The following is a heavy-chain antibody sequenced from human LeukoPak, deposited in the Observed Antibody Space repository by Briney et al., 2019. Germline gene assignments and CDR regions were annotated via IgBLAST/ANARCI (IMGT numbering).Heavy chain of an antibody. J-gene: IGHJ2*01. CDR3: AREVFIAAADYWYFDL. V-gene: IGHV1-69*05. CDR2: TIPIFGTA. D-gene: IGHD6-13*01. Sequence: ASVKVSCKASGGTFSSYAISWVRQAPGQGLEWMGRTIPIFGTANYAQKFQGRVTITTDESTSTAYMELSSLRSEDTAVYYCAREVFIAAADYWYFDLWGRGTLVTVSS. CDR1: GGTFSSYA.